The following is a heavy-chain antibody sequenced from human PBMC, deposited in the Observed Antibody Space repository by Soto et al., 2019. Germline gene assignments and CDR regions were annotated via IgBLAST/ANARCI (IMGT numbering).Heavy chain of an antibody. CDR1: GDSISSVDYF. D-gene: IGHD2-15*01. J-gene: IGHJ5*01. CDR2: IYKSATT. V-gene: IGHV4-30-4*01. Sequence: SETLSLTCSVSGDSISSVDYFWAWIRQPPGQALEYIGYIYKSATTYYNPSFESRVAISLDTSKSQFSLNVTSVTAADTAVYFFARGRYCLTGRCFPNWFDSWGQGTLVTVSS. CDR3: ARGRYCLTGRCFPNWFDS.